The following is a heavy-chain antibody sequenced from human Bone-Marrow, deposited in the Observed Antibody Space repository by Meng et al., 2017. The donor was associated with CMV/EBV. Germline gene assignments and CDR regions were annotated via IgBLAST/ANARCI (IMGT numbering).Heavy chain of an antibody. D-gene: IGHD2-15*01. CDR3: ARIHGGPRCYGDY. V-gene: IGHV2-70*18. CDR2: IDWDDDK. Sequence: SWVRQPPGKALEWLALIDWDDDKSFSTSLKTRLTISKDTSKNQVVLTMTNMDPVDTATYYCARIHGGPRCYGDYWGQGTLVTVSS. J-gene: IGHJ4*02.